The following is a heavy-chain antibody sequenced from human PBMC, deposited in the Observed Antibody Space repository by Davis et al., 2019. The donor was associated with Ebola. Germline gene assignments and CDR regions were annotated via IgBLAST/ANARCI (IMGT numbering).Heavy chain of an antibody. V-gene: IGHV3-23*01. CDR2: ITGSGGST. Sequence: GESLKISCVASRFTLSNFAMSWVRQAPGKGLEWVSGITGSGGSTYYADSVKGRFTISRDNAKNSLYLQMNSLRDEDTAVYYCARDRQYCSSTSCYRAGYYYYYGMDVWGQGTTVTVSS. J-gene: IGHJ6*02. D-gene: IGHD2-2*02. CDR1: RFTLSNFA. CDR3: ARDRQYCSSTSCYRAGYYYYYGMDV.